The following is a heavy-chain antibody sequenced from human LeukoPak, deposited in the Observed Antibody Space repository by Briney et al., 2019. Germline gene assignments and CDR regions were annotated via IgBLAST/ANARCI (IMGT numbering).Heavy chain of an antibody. CDR3: AKGGQWLVV. Sequence: GGSLRLSCAASGFPFSTYAMNWVRQAPGKGLEWVSVITGSGGFTQYADSVKGRFTISRDNSKNTLYLQMNSLRAEDTAVYYCAKGGQWLVVWGQGTMVTVSS. J-gene: IGHJ3*01. CDR1: GFPFSTYA. D-gene: IGHD6-19*01. CDR2: ITGSGGFT. V-gene: IGHV3-23*01.